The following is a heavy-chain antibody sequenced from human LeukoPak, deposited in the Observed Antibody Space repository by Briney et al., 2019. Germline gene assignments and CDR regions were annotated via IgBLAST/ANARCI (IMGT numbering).Heavy chain of an antibody. V-gene: IGHV4-39*01. J-gene: IGHJ4*02. CDR1: GGSISSSSYY. CDR3: ARRGTVTTERFDY. Sequence: SETLSLTCTVSGGSISSSSYYWGWIRQPPGKGLEWIGSIYYSGSTYYNPSLKSQITISVDTSKNQFSLKLSSVTAADTAVYYCARRGTVTTERFDYWGQGTLVTVSS. CDR2: IYYSGST. D-gene: IGHD4-11*01.